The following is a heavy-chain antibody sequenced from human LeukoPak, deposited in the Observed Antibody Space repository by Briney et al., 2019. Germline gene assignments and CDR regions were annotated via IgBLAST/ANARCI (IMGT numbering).Heavy chain of an antibody. Sequence: SGGSLRLSCAASGFTFCSYWMHWVRQAPGKGLVWVSRISTDGSSTNSADSVKGRFTISRDNAKNTLYLQMNSLGAEDTAVYYCVREYSSSSGRAFDIWGQGTMVTVSP. CDR2: ISTDGSST. D-gene: IGHD6-6*01. J-gene: IGHJ3*02. CDR1: GFTFCSYW. V-gene: IGHV3-74*01. CDR3: VREYSSSSGRAFDI.